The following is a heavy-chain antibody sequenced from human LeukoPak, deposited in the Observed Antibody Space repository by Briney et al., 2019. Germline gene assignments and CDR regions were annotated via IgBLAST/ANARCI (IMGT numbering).Heavy chain of an antibody. CDR1: GFTFSSYW. Sequence: GGSLRLSCAASGFTFSSYWMHWVRQAPGKGLVWVSRINSDGISTTYADSVKGRFTISRDNAKNMLYLQMNSLRTEDTAVYYCTSGADYWGQGTLVTVSS. CDR3: TSGADY. V-gene: IGHV3-74*01. J-gene: IGHJ4*02. CDR2: INSDGIST. D-gene: IGHD1-26*01.